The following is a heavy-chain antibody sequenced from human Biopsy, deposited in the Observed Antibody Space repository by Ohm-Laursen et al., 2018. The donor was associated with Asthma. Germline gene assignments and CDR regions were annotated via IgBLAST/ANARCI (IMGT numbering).Heavy chain of an antibody. V-gene: IGHV1-18*01. J-gene: IGHJ6*02. D-gene: IGHD3-10*01. CDR3: ARAVDYSHYYGIDV. CDR1: GYTFNSAG. CDR2: ISVYNGNT. Sequence: GSSVKVSCKTSGYTFNSAGITWVRLAPGQGLEWMGWISVYNGNTKVAQKLQDRVTMITDTSTSTAYMELRSLRSDDTAVYFCARAVDYSHYYGIDVWGQGTTVTVS.